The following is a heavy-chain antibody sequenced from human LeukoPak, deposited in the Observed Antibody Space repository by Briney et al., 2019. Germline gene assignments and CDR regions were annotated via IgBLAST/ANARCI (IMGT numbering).Heavy chain of an antibody. Sequence: GGSLGLSCAASGFTVSSNCMSWVRQAPGKGLEWVSVIYSDGYTSYGDSVKGRFTFSRDISKNTLYLQMNSLRAEDTAMYYCARAPGSCGYGYYFDYWGQGTLVTVSS. CDR2: IYSDGYT. D-gene: IGHD3-16*01. CDR1: GFTVSSNC. V-gene: IGHV3-66*01. CDR3: ARAPGSCGYGYYFDY. J-gene: IGHJ4*02.